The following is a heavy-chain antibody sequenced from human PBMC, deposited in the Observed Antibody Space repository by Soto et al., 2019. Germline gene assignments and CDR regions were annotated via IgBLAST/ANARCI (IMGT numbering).Heavy chain of an antibody. Sequence: EVQLVQSGGGFVQPGGSLRLSCAASGFTFSSYWMHWVRQVPGKGMMWVSHINGDGTQRSYADSVKGRFTISRDNANNTLNLEMNSLTVDDTAVYFCATAAILYSYGYGAWGQGTRVTVSS. V-gene: IGHV3-74*01. J-gene: IGHJ4*02. D-gene: IGHD5-18*01. CDR3: ATAAILYSYGYGA. CDR2: INGDGTQR. CDR1: GFTFSSYW.